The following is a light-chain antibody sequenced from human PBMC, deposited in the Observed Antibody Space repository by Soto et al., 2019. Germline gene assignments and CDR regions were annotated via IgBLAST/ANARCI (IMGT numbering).Light chain of an antibody. V-gene: IGLV2-14*01. CDR3: SSYTSSSTRV. CDR2: EVT. J-gene: IGLJ1*01. CDR1: SSDVGGYNY. Sequence: QSVLTHPASVSGSPGQSIAISCTGSSSDVGGYNYVSWYQQHPGKAPQLIIYEVTNRPSGVSNRFSGSKSGNTASLTISGLQAEDEADYYCSSYTSSSTRVFGTGTKVTVL.